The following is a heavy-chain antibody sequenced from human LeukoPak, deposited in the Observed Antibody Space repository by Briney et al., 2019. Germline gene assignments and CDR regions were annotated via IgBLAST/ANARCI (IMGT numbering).Heavy chain of an antibody. CDR1: GFTVSSNY. CDR3: AREVTYYYDSSGYSSD. CDR2: IYSGGST. D-gene: IGHD3-22*01. J-gene: IGHJ3*01. V-gene: IGHV3-66*01. Sequence: GGSLRLSCAASGFTVSSNYMSWVRQAPGKGLEWVSVIYSGGSTYYADSVKGRFTVSRDNSKNTLYLQMNSLRAEDTAVYYCAREVTYYYDSSGYSSDWGQGTMVTVSS.